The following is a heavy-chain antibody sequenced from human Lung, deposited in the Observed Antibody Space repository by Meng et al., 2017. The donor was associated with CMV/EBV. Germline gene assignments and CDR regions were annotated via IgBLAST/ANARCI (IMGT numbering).Heavy chain of an antibody. CDR2: IDWDDDK. J-gene: IGHJ5*02. V-gene: IGHV2-70D*14. CDR3: ARDAAAYSIFDP. D-gene: IGHD6-13*01. CDR1: GFSLSTSGMR. Sequence: SGPTLVKPTQTLTLTCTFSGFSLSTSGMRVSWIRQPPGKALEWLARIDWDDDKFYSTSLKTRLTISKDTSKNQVVLTMTNMDPVDTATYYCARDAAAYSIFDPWGHGTXVTVSS.